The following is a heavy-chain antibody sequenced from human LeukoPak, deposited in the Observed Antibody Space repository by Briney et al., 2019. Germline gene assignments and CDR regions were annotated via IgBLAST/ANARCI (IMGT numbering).Heavy chain of an antibody. CDR3: ALYSDSSGYYFQR. Sequence: GESLKISCKGSKYSFINYWIGWVRQMPGKGLEWMGIIYPGDSDTKYSPSFQGQVTMSADKSISTAYLQWSSLKASDSAMYYCALYSDSSGYYFQRWGQGTLVTVSS. CDR1: KYSFINYW. D-gene: IGHD3-22*01. V-gene: IGHV5-51*01. J-gene: IGHJ1*01. CDR2: IYPGDSDT.